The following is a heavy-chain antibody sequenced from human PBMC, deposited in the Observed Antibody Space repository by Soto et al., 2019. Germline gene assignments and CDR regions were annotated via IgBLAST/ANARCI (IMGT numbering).Heavy chain of an antibody. J-gene: IGHJ4*02. Sequence: GGSLRLSCAASGFTFSSYAVSWVRQAPGKGPEWVSSISGSGSTIYYADSVKGRFTISRDNSKNTLYLQMSSLRAEDTAVYYCAKVFYYYDSSGYYYFDYWGQGTLVTVSS. CDR2: ISGSGSTI. CDR3: AKVFYYYDSSGYYYFDY. D-gene: IGHD3-22*01. V-gene: IGHV3-23*01. CDR1: GFTFSSYA.